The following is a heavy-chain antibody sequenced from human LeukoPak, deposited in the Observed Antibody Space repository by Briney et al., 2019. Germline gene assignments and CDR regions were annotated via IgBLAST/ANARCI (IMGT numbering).Heavy chain of an antibody. CDR3: ARVTGGRYCSTTSCYMRGWFDP. D-gene: IGHD2-2*02. J-gene: IGHJ5*02. CDR2: IIPVFGTS. V-gene: IGHV1-69*13. CDR1: GGTFSSYA. Sequence: ASVKVSCKASGGTFSSYAISWVRQAPGQELEWMGGIIPVFGTSNYAQKFQGRVTITADESTRTAYMELSSLRSEDTAVYYCARVTGGRYCSTTSCYMRGWFDPWGQGTLVTVSS.